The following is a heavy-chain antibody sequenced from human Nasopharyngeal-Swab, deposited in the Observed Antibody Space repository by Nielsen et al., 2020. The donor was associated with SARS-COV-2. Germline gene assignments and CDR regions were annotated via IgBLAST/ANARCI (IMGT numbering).Heavy chain of an antibody. V-gene: IGHV3-23*01. CDR2: ISGAGDLI. D-gene: IGHD3-10*01. Sequence: WSRQSPGKGLEWVSTISGAGDLICYADPVGGRFTISRDNSKNTLYLQMDRRRLEDTAVYYWARDGEAAVADWYYYMDVWGEGTTVTVSS. CDR3: ARDGEAAVADWYYYMDV. J-gene: IGHJ6*03.